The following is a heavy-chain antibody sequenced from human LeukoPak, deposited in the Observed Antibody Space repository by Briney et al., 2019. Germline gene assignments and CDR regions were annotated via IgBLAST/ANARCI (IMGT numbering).Heavy chain of an antibody. CDR2: INHSGST. V-gene: IGHV4-34*01. CDR1: GGSFSGYY. Sequence: PSETLSLTCAVYGGSFSGYYWSWIRQPPGKGLGWIGEINHSGSTNYNPSLKSRVAISVDTSKNQFSLKLSSVTAADTAVYYCARGAMYYDILTGYSDFDYWGQGTLVTVSS. J-gene: IGHJ4*02. D-gene: IGHD3-9*01. CDR3: ARGAMYYDILTGYSDFDY.